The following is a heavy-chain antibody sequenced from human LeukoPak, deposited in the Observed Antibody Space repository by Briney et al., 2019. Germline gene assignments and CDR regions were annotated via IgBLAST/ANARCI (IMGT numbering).Heavy chain of an antibody. Sequence: GASVKVSCKASGYTFTGYYMHWVRRAPGQGLEWMGWINPNSGGTNYAQKFQGRVTMTRDTSISTAYMELSRLRSDDTAVYYCARISYYYDSSGYYHNWFDPWGQGTLVTVSS. J-gene: IGHJ5*02. CDR1: GYTFTGYY. V-gene: IGHV1-2*02. CDR3: ARISYYYDSSGYYHNWFDP. D-gene: IGHD3-22*01. CDR2: INPNSGGT.